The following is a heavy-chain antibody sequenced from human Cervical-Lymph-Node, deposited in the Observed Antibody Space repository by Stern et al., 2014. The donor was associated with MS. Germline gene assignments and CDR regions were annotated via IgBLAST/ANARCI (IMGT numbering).Heavy chain of an antibody. Sequence: DQLVESGGGLVKPGGSLRLACATSGFIFSDYYVAWFRQIPGKGPEWVAYISHDSSSIYYADSVKGRFTISRDNPKNSAYLQMNSLRVEDTARYYCARSVDWGQGTLVTVSS. CDR3: ARSVD. D-gene: IGHD4-23*01. CDR1: GFIFSDYY. CDR2: ISHDSSSI. J-gene: IGHJ4*02. V-gene: IGHV3-11*01.